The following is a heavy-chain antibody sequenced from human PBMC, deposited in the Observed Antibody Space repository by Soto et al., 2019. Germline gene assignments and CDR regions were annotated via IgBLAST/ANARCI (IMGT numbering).Heavy chain of an antibody. D-gene: IGHD2-15*01. Sequence: QVQLVQSGAEVKKPGASAKVSCKASGYTFTSYGISWVRQAPGQGLEWMGWISAYNGNTNYAQKLQGRVTMTTDTSTSTAYMELRSLRSDDTAVYYCARDRTVVAALWEYYYYGMDVWGQGTTVTVSS. CDR1: GYTFTSYG. CDR2: ISAYNGNT. J-gene: IGHJ6*02. CDR3: ARDRTVVAALWEYYYYGMDV. V-gene: IGHV1-18*01.